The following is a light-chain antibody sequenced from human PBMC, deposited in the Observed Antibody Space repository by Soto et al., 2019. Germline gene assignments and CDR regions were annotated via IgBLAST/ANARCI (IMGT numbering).Light chain of an antibody. CDR3: QQLKSYPFT. J-gene: IGKJ3*01. V-gene: IGKV1-9*01. CDR1: QGMSSY. Sequence: DIQLTQSPSFLSASVGDRVTITCRASQGMSSYLAWYQQKPGKAPKLLIYGASTLQSGVPSRFSGSGSGTDFTLTISSLQPEDFGTYYCQQLKSYPFTFGPGTKVDIK. CDR2: GAS.